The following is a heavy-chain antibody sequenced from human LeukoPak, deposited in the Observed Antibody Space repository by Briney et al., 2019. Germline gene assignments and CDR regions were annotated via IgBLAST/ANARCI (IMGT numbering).Heavy chain of an antibody. CDR3: ARDFCSGGSCYWGFDP. Sequence: GASVKVSCKASGYTFTGYYMHWVRQAPGQGLEWMGWINPNSGGKNYAQKFQGRVTMTRDTSISTAYVELSRLRSDDTAVYYCARDFCSGGSCYWGFDPWGQGNLVTASS. D-gene: IGHD2-15*01. CDR1: GYTFTGYY. V-gene: IGHV1-2*02. J-gene: IGHJ5*02. CDR2: INPNSGGK.